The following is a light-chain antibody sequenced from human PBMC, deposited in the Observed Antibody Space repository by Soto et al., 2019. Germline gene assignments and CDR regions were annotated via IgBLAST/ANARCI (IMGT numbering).Light chain of an antibody. Sequence: EIVMTQSPATLSVSPGERATLSCRASQSVSTNLAWYQHKPGQAPRFLIYGASTRATGIPARFSGSGSGTEFTLTISSLQSEDSAVYYCQQYNDLLTFGGGTKV. CDR1: QSVSTN. V-gene: IGKV3-15*01. J-gene: IGKJ4*01. CDR3: QQYNDLLT. CDR2: GAS.